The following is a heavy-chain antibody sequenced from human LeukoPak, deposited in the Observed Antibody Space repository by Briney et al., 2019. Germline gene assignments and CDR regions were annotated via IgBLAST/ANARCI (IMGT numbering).Heavy chain of an antibody. CDR2: IYYSGNT. J-gene: IGHJ5*02. V-gene: IGHV4-39*01. CDR1: GVSISSTIYY. CDR3: ARVPMGLLLRKHWFDP. Sequence: PSETLSLTCSVSGVSISSTIYYWGWIRQPPGKGLEWIGSIYYSGNTYYNPSLKSRVTISVDASKNQFSLRLSSVTAADTAVYYCARVPMGLLLRKHWFDPWGQGTLVTVSS. D-gene: IGHD2/OR15-2a*01.